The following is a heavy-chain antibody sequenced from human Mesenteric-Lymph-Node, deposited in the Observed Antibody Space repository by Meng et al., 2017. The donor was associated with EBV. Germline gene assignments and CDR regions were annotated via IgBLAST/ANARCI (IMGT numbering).Heavy chain of an antibody. D-gene: IGHD2-8*01. CDR1: GGSVSSGSYF. J-gene: IGHJ5*02. CDR2: IYYSGSP. Sequence: QGQLQGSGPGLVKPSETLSLTCTVSGGSVSSGSYFWSWIRQPPGKGLEWIGYIYYSGSPNYNPSLNSRVTISVDTSKNQFSLKLGSVTAADTAVYYCATCSRRPSCWFDPWGQGTLVTVSS. CDR3: ATCSRRPSCWFDP. V-gene: IGHV4-61*01.